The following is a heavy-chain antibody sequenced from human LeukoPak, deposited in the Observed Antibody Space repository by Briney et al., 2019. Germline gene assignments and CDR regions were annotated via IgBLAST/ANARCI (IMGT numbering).Heavy chain of an antibody. Sequence: AETLTLTCAAYGGSFSGYYWSWIRQPPGKGLEWISEINHSGSTNYNPSFKSRVIISVDSPKTKFSLKLSCMSAADTAVYYCARGTYYYYGSGRTQKYYFESWGQGTLFTVSS. J-gene: IGHJ4*02. D-gene: IGHD3-10*01. CDR2: INHSGST. V-gene: IGHV4-34*01. CDR1: GGSFSGYY. CDR3: ARGTYYYYGSGRTQKYYFES.